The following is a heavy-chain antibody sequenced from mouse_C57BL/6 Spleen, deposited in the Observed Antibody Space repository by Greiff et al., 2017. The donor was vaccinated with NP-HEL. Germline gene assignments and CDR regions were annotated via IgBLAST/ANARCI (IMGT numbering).Heavy chain of an antibody. CDR2: INYDGSST. Sequence: EVKVVESEGGLVQPGSSMKLSCTASGFTFSDYYMAWVRQVPEKGLEWVANINYDGSSTYYLDSLKSRFIISRDNAKNILYLQMSSLKSEDTATYYCARDTGDSLGDYWGQGTSVTVSS. J-gene: IGHJ4*01. CDR3: ARDTGDSLGDY. CDR1: GFTFSDYY. D-gene: IGHD1-1*01. V-gene: IGHV5-16*01.